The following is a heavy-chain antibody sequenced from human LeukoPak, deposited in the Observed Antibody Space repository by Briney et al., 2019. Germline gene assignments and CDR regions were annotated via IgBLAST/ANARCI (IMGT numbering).Heavy chain of an antibody. CDR1: GGSISSYY. Sequence: PSETLSLTCTVSGGSISSYYWSWLRQPPGKGLEWLGYIYYSGSTNYNPSLKSRVTISVDTSKNQFSLKLSSVTAADTAVYYCASLGILTGFNYFDYWGQGTLVTVSS. V-gene: IGHV4-59*08. CDR2: IYYSGST. CDR3: ASLGILTGFNYFDY. D-gene: IGHD3-9*01. J-gene: IGHJ4*02.